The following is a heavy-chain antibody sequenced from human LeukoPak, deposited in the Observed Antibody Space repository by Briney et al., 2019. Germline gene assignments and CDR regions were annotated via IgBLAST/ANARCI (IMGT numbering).Heavy chain of an antibody. CDR1: GFTFNTYA. Sequence: GGSLRLSCAASGFTFNTYAMTWVRQAPGKGLEWVSLIWASGSTYYADSVKGRFTISRDNSENTLYLQMNSLGVEDTALYYCATAHQFSFQAWGQGTLVTVSS. D-gene: IGHD2-2*01. CDR3: ATAHQFSFQA. J-gene: IGHJ1*01. CDR2: IWASGST. V-gene: IGHV3-23*01.